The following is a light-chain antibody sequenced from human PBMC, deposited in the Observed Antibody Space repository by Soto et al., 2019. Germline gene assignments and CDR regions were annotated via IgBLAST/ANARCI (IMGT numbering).Light chain of an antibody. Sequence: EIVMTQSPATLSVSPGERATLSCRASQSVSPYLAWYQQKPGQAPRLLIYAASTRATGIPVRFSGSGSGTEFTLTISSLQSEDFAVYYCQQYNNWPPYTFGQGTKLEIK. J-gene: IGKJ2*01. CDR1: QSVSPY. CDR3: QQYNNWPPYT. V-gene: IGKV3-15*01. CDR2: AAS.